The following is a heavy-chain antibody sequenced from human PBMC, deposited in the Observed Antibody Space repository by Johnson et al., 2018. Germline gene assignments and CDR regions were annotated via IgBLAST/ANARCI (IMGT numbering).Heavy chain of an antibody. V-gene: IGHV4-59*01. CDR2: IYYSGST. Sequence: QVQLQESGPGLVKPSETLSLTCTVSGGSISSYYWSWIRQPPGKGLEWIGYIYYSGSTNYNPSLKSRVTISVDTSKNQFSLKLSSVTAADTAGYYCARDDGWFGDPYYYYYGMDVWGQGTTVTVSS. CDR3: ARDDGWFGDPYYYYYGMDV. CDR1: GGSISSYY. J-gene: IGHJ6*02. D-gene: IGHD3-10*01.